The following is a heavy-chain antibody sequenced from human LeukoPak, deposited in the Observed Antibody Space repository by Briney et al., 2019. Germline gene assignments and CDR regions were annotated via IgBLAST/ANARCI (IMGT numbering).Heavy chain of an antibody. Sequence: SQTLSLTCTVSGGSISSGGYYWSWIRQPPGKGLEWIGEISHSGSTNYTPSLKSRVTISVDTSKNQFSLKLSSVTAADTAVYYCARLWFGESNDYWGQGTLVTVSS. D-gene: IGHD3-10*01. V-gene: IGHV4-30-2*01. CDR1: GGSISSGGYY. CDR2: ISHSGST. J-gene: IGHJ4*02. CDR3: ARLWFGESNDY.